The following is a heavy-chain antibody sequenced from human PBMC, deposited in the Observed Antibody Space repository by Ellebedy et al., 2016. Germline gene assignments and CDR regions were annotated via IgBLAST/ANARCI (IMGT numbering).Heavy chain of an antibody. CDR2: ISGSAGRT. J-gene: IGHJ4*02. V-gene: IGHV3-23*01. Sequence: GGSLRLSCAASGFSFSSCAMSWVRQAPGKGLEWVSSISGSAGRTDYADSVKGQFTISRDNSKNTLYFQMKSLRAEDTAVYYCAKGTQWLGRTCFDYWGQGTLVTVSS. D-gene: IGHD6-19*01. CDR1: GFSFSSCA. CDR3: AKGTQWLGRTCFDY.